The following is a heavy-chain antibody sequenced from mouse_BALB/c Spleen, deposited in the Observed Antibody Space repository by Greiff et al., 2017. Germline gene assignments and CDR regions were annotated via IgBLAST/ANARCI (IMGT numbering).Heavy chain of an antibody. Sequence: LQQPGSELVRPGASVKLSCKASGYTFTSYWMHWVKQRPGQGLEWIGNIYPGSGSTNYDEKFKSKATLTVDTSSSTAYMQLSSLTSEDSAVYYCTGNYRDYAMDYWGQGTSVTVSS. D-gene: IGHD2-1*01. J-gene: IGHJ4*01. CDR3: TGNYRDYAMDY. CDR2: IYPGSGST. CDR1: GYTFTSYW. V-gene: IGHV1S22*01.